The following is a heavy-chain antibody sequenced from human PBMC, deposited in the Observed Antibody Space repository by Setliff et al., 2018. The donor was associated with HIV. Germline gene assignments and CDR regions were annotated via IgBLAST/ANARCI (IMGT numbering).Heavy chain of an antibody. CDR3: IVNIVGPVTGLDR. CDR1: GYTFTSNH. CDR2: INPSGGDT. Sequence: GASVKVSCKASGYTFTSNHMHWGRQAPGQGLEWMGTINPSGGDTIYAPEFQGRVTMTTDTSTRTAYMELSGLTSEDTAVYFCIVNIVGPVTGLDRWGPGTPVTVSS. D-gene: IGHD1-26*01. J-gene: IGHJ5*02. V-gene: IGHV1-46*01.